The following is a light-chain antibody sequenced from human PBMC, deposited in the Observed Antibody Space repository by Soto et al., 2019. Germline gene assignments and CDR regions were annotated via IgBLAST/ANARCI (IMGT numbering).Light chain of an antibody. CDR3: QQYGSSPNT. CDR2: GAS. J-gene: IGKJ2*01. Sequence: EIVMTQSPATLSVSPGERATLSCRASQSVYNNLAWYQQKPGQAPRLLIYGASTRATGIPARFSGSGSGTEFTLTISSLQSEDFAVYYCQQYGSSPNTFGQGTKLEIK. CDR1: QSVYNN. V-gene: IGKV3-15*01.